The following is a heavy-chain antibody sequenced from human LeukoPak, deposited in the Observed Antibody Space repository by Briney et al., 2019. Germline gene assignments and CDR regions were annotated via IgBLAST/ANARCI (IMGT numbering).Heavy chain of an antibody. CDR2: IYYSGSS. Sequence: SETLSLTCTVSGDSISSYHWSWIRQPPGKGLEWIGYIYYSGSSNYNPSLKSRVTISVDTSKNQFSLKLSSVTAADTAVYYCARDSSGWLGPDYWGQGTLVTVSS. D-gene: IGHD6-19*01. CDR1: GDSISSYH. CDR3: ARDSSGWLGPDY. J-gene: IGHJ4*02. V-gene: IGHV4-59*01.